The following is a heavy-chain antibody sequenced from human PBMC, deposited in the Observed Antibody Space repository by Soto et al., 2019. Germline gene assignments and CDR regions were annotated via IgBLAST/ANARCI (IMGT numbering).Heavy chain of an antibody. CDR2: IYYSGST. CDR1: GGSISSYY. Sequence: SSETLSLTCTVSGGSISSYYWSWIRQPPGKGLEWIGYIYYSGSTNYNPSLKSRVTISVDTSKNQFSLKLSSVTAADTAVYYCARGAGYSSSWYYYYGMDVWGQGTTVTVS. D-gene: IGHD6-13*01. J-gene: IGHJ6*02. CDR3: ARGAGYSSSWYYYYGMDV. V-gene: IGHV4-59*01.